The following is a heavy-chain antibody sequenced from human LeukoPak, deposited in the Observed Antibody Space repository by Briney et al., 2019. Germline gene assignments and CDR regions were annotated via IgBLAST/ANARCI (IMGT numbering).Heavy chain of an antibody. CDR2: INHSGST. J-gene: IGHJ6*02. V-gene: IGHV4-34*01. D-gene: IGHD6-13*01. Sequence: SETLSLTCAVYGGSFSGYYWSWIRQPPGKGLEWIGEINHSGSTNYNPSLKSRVTISVDTSKNQFSLKLSSVTAADTAVYYCARGHFSSSWYLNYYYYGMDVWGQGTTVTVSS. CDR1: GGSFSGYY. CDR3: ARGHFSSSWYLNYYYYGMDV.